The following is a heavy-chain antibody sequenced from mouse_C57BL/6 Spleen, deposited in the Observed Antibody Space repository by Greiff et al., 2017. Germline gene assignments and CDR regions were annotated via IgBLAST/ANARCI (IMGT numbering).Heavy chain of an antibody. Sequence: QVQLQQPGAELVKPGASVKLSCKASGYTFTSYWMQWVKQRPGQGLEWIGEIDPSDSYTNYNQKFKGKATLTVDTSSSTAYMQLSSLTSEDSAVYYCARTSSHYHYGSSWFAYWGQGTLVTVSA. CDR2: IDPSDSYT. CDR1: GYTFTSYW. CDR3: ARTSSHYHYGSSWFAY. V-gene: IGHV1-50*01. D-gene: IGHD1-1*01. J-gene: IGHJ3*01.